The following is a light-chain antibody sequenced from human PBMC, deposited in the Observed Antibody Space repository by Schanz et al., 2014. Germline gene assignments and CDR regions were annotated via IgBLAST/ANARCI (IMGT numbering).Light chain of an antibody. J-gene: IGKJ1*01. Sequence: DIQLTQSPSSLSASVGDRVTITCRARQSIGIYLNWYQQRPGKAPRLLIYSSFTLQSGVPSRFSGSGSGKDFTLTISSLQPEDFATYYCQHSYSPTWTFGQGTKVESK. CDR2: SSF. CDR3: QHSYSPTWT. CDR1: QSIGIY. V-gene: IGKV1-39*01.